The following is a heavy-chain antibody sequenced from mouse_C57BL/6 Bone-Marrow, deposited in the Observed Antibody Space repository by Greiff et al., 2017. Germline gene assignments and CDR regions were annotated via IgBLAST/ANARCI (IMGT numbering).Heavy chain of an antibody. CDR2: IWSGGST. CDR3: ARVTGTAYYYAMDY. D-gene: IGHD4-1*01. V-gene: IGHV2-2*01. CDR1: GFSLTSYG. J-gene: IGHJ4*01. Sequence: VQLQESGPGLVQPSQSLSITCTVSGFSLTSYGVHWVRQSPGKGLEWLGVIWSGGSTDYNAAFISRLSISKDNSKSQVFFKMNSLQADDTAIYYCARVTGTAYYYAMDYWGQGTSVTVSS.